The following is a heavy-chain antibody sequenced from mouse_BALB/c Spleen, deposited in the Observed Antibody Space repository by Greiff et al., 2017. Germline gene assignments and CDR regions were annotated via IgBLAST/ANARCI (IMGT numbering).Heavy chain of an antibody. CDR1: GFAFSSYD. J-gene: IGHJ1*01. CDR2: ISSGGGST. CDR3: ARHWDYGHWYFDV. D-gene: IGHD1-2*01. V-gene: IGHV5-12-1*01. Sequence: EVQGVESGGGLVKPGGSLKLSCAASGFAFSSYDMSWVRQTPEKRLEWVAYISSGGGSTYYPDTVKGRFTISRDNAKNTLYLQMSSLKSEDTAMYYCARHWDYGHWYFDVWGAGTTVTVSS.